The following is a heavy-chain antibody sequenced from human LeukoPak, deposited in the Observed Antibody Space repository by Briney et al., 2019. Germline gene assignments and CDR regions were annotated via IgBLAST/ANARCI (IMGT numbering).Heavy chain of an antibody. D-gene: IGHD4-17*01. CDR3: ARGTNYGDYVFGY. J-gene: IGHJ4*02. CDR1: GFPFDGYG. Sequence: GGSLRLSCAASGFPFDGYGMSWVRRLPGKGLEWVSGLNWNSGSTTYADSVKGRFTISRDNAKKSLYLQMNSLRAEDTAFYYCARGTNYGDYVFGYWGQGTLVTVSS. CDR2: LNWNSGST. V-gene: IGHV3-20*04.